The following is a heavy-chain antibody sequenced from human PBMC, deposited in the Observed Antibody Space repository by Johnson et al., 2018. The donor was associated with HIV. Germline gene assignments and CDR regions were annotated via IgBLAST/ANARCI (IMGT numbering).Heavy chain of an antibody. D-gene: IGHD1-26*01. J-gene: IGHJ3*02. CDR3: AKAARTRWELEPDAFDI. V-gene: IGHV3-NL1*01. Sequence: QVQLVESGGGLVQPGRSLRLSCAASGITFSSYTMHWVRQAPGKGLEWVSGINWNGGSTGYVDSVKGRFTISRDNSNNTLYLQMSGLSAEDTALYYCAKAARTRWELEPDAFDIWGQGTMVTVSS. CDR1: GITFSSYT. CDR2: INWNGGST.